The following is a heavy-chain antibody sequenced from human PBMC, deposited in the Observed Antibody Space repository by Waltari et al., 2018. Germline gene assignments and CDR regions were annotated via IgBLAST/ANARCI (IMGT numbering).Heavy chain of an antibody. Sequence: QVQLVQSGAAVQKPGSSVKVSCKASGGTFSTYTLSWLRQAPGQGLEWMGRIIPILDMANYAQKFQGRVTITADKSTSTAYMELRSLGSEDTAVYYCARDEGQLERRDGGFDIWGQGTMVTVSS. CDR3: ARDEGQLERRDGGFDI. D-gene: IGHD1-1*01. V-gene: IGHV1-69*08. CDR2: IIPILDMA. J-gene: IGHJ3*02. CDR1: GGTFSTYT.